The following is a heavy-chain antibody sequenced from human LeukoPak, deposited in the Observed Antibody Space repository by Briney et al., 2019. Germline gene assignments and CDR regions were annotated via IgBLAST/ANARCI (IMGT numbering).Heavy chain of an antibody. CDR1: GFSLSAAGVG. CDR3: ARYASGTYDNARHPWPDC. Sequence: SGPTLVKPTQTLTLTCTFSGFSLSAAGVGVGWIRQPPGKALEWVALIFWDGDVRYTPSLKSRLTITKDTSKNQVVLTMTNMDPVDTATYYCARYASGTYDNARHPWPDCWGQGTLVTVSS. J-gene: IGHJ4*02. CDR2: IFWDGDV. D-gene: IGHD3-10*01. V-gene: IGHV2-5*02.